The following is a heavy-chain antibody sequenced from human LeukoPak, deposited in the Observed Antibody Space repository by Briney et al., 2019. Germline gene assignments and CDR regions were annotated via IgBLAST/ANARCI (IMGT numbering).Heavy chain of an antibody. CDR2: IYYSGST. Sequence: SSQTLSLTCTVSGGSISSGDYYWSWIRQPPGKGLEWIGYIYYSGSTYYNPSLKSRVTISVDTSKNQFSLKLSSVTAADTAVYYCARDGRWLQLKNYYYYMDVWGKGTTVTVSS. J-gene: IGHJ6*03. CDR3: ARDGRWLQLKNYYYYMDV. D-gene: IGHD5-24*01. CDR1: GGSISSGDYY. V-gene: IGHV4-30-4*08.